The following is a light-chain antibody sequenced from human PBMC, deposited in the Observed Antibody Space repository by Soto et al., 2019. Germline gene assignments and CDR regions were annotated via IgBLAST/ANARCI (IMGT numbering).Light chain of an antibody. CDR2: GAS. V-gene: IGKV3-15*01. Sequence: EIVMTQSPATLSVSQGERATLSCRASQSVSSNLAWYQQKPGQAPSLLIYGASTRATGIPARFSGSGSGTEFTPTISSLQSEDFAVYYCQHYNNWPSITFGQGTRLEI. CDR3: QHYNNWPSIT. J-gene: IGKJ5*01. CDR1: QSVSSN.